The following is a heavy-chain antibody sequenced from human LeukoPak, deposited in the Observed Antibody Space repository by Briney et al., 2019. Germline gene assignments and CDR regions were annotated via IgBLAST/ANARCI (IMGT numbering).Heavy chain of an antibody. V-gene: IGHV3-7*01. CDR3: ARALCIWGGDCHYFDY. D-gene: IGHD2-21*01. CDR1: GFTFSTYW. CDR2: IKEDGSEK. Sequence: GGSLRLSCAASGFTFSTYWMTWVRQAPGKGLEWVANIKEDGSEKYYVDSVKGRFTISRDNAKNSLHLQMNSLRAEDTAVYYCARALCIWGGDCHYFDYWGQGTLVTVSS. J-gene: IGHJ4*02.